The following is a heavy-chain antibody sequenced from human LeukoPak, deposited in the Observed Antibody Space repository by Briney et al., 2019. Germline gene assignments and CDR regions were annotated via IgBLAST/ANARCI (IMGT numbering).Heavy chain of an antibody. CDR3: AAEGISRGHYYYGMDV. D-gene: IGHD2/OR15-2a*01. Sequence: SVKVSCKASGFTFTSSAVQWVRQARGQRLEWIGWIVVGSGNTNYAQKFQERVTITRDMSTSIAYMELSSLRFEDTAVYYCAAEGISRGHYYYGMDVWGKGTTVTVSS. CDR2: IVVGSGNT. CDR1: GFTFTSSA. V-gene: IGHV1-58*01. J-gene: IGHJ6*04.